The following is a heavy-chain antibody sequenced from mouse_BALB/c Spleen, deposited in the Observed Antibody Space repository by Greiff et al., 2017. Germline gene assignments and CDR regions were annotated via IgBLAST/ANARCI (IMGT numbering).Heavy chain of an antibody. D-gene: IGHD2-12*01. J-gene: IGHJ2*01. CDR2: ISDGGSYT. CDR1: GFTFSDYY. V-gene: IGHV5-4*02. Sequence: EVMLVESGGGLVKPGGSLKLSCAASGFTFSDYYMYWVRQTPEKRLEWVATISDGGSYTYYPDSVKGRFTISRDNAKNNLYLQMSSLKSEDTAMYYCARGDTTYFDYWGQGTTLTVSS. CDR3: ARGDTTYFDY.